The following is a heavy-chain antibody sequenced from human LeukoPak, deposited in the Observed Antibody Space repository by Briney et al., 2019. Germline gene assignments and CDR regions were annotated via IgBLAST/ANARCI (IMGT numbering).Heavy chain of an antibody. CDR1: GFTFSSYG. Sequence: GGSLRLSCAASGFTFSSYGMHWVRQAPGKGLERVAVISYDGSNKYYADSVKGRFIVSRDNSKNTLYLQMNSLRAEDTAVYYCAKAGSLDIAARQNYWGQGTLVTVSS. CDR3: AKAGSLDIAARQNY. V-gene: IGHV3-30*18. J-gene: IGHJ4*02. CDR2: ISYDGSNK. D-gene: IGHD6-6*01.